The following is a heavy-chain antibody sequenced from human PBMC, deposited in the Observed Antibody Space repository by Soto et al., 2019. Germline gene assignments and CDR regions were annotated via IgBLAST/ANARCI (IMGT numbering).Heavy chain of an antibody. J-gene: IGHJ4*02. CDR2: IKQDGSEK. CDR1: GFTFSSYW. Sequence: EVQLVESGGGLVQPGGSLRLSCAASGFTFSSYWMSWVRQAPGKGLEWVANIKQDGSEKYYVDSVKGRFTISRDNAKKSLYLQMNSLGAEDTAVYYWAREDTAMVPGWGQGTLVTVSS. D-gene: IGHD5-18*01. CDR3: AREDTAMVPG. V-gene: IGHV3-7*01.